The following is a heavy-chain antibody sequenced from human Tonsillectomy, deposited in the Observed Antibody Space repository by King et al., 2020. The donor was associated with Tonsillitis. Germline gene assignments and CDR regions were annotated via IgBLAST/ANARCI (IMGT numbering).Heavy chain of an antibody. V-gene: IGHV4-38-2*01. CDR1: GYSISSGYY. CDR2: IYHSGST. J-gene: IGHJ4*02. Sequence: QLQESGPGLVKPSETLSLTCAVSGYSISSGYYWGWIRQPPGKGLEWIGSIYHSGSTYYNPSLKSRVTISVATSKNQFSLKLSSVTAADTAVYYCARVRILVPLERSFNFDYWGQGTLVTVSS. CDR3: ARVRILVPLERSFNFDY. D-gene: IGHD1-1*01.